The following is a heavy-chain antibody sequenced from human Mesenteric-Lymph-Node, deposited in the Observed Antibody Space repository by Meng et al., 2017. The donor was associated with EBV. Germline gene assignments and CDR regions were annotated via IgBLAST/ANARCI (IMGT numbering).Heavy chain of an antibody. CDR1: GFTFSSYW. CDR3: ARDGTLIRGIIDY. V-gene: IGHV3-74*01. D-gene: IGHD3-10*01. J-gene: IGHJ4*02. CDR2: INSDGSST. Sequence: GQVVEAGGGLVQPGGALRLSCAASGFTFSSYWMHWVRQAPGKGLVWVSRINSDGSSTSYADSVKGRFTISRDNAKNTLYLQMNSLRAEDTAVYYCARDGTLIRGIIDYWGQGTLVTVSS.